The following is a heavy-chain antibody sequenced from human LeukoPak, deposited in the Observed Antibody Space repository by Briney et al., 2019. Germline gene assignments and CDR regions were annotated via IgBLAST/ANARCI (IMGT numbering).Heavy chain of an antibody. V-gene: IGHV3-74*01. CDR1: GFTFSSYW. CDR2: INSDGSST. CDR3: ARSSPLYYDFWSGYPDY. D-gene: IGHD3-3*01. Sequence: PGGSLRLSCAASGFTFSSYWMHWVRHAPGKGLVWVSRINSDGSSTSYADSVKGRFTISRDNAKNTLYLQMNSLRAEDTAVYYCARSSPLYYDFWSGYPDYWGQGTLVTVSS. J-gene: IGHJ4*02.